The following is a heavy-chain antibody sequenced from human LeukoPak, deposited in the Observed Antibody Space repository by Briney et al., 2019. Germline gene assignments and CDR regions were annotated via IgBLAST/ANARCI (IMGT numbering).Heavy chain of an antibody. J-gene: IGHJ4*02. CDR2: IYSGGST. CDR1: GFTVSSNY. D-gene: IGHD1-26*01. CDR3: ARGGSGSYTFDD. Sequence: GGSLRLSCAASGFTVSSNYMSWVRQAPGKGLEWVSVIYSGGSTYYTDSVKGRFTISRDTSKNTLYLHMNSLRAGDTAVYYCARGGSGSYTFDDWGQGTLVTVSS. V-gene: IGHV3-53*01.